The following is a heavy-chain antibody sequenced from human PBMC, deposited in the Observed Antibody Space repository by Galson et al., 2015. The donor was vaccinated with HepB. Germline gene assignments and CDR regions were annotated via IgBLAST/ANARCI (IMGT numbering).Heavy chain of an antibody. CDR3: TRARIAAAGTPSYYYYGMDV. D-gene: IGHD6-13*01. Sequence: SLRLSCAASGFTFGDYAMSWFRQAPGKGLEWVGFIRSKAYGGTTEYAASVKGRFTISRDDSKSIAYLQMNSLKTEDTAVYYCTRARIAAAGTPSYYYYGMDVWGQGTTVTVSS. V-gene: IGHV3-49*03. CDR2: IRSKAYGGTT. J-gene: IGHJ6*02. CDR1: GFTFGDYA.